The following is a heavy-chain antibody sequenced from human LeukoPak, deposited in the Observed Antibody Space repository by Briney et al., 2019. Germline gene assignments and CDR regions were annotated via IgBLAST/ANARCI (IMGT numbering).Heavy chain of an antibody. CDR1: GFTFSSYW. Sequence: GGSLRLSCAASGFTFSSYWMSWVRQAPGKGREGVANIKRDGSEKYYVDSVKGRFTISRDNAKNSLYLQMNSLRAEDTAVYYCAREKGYSSSWYDDYWGQGTLVTVSS. D-gene: IGHD6-13*01. CDR2: IKRDGSEK. V-gene: IGHV3-7*03. J-gene: IGHJ4*02. CDR3: AREKGYSSSWYDDY.